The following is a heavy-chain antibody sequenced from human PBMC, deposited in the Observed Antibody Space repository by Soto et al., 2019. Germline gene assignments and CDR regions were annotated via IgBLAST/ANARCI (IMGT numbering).Heavy chain of an antibody. V-gene: IGHV6-1*01. J-gene: IGHJ4*01. CDR3: ARGEQYSGRIFDY. D-gene: IGHD1-26*01. CDR1: GDSVSSNSAG. Sequence: SQALSLTCAITGDSVSSNSAGWSWVRQSPSRGLEWLGRTYYRSKWYYEYAVSVRGRITINPDTSKNQYSLQLNSVTPEDTAVYFCARGEQYSGRIFDYWGQGTLVTVSS. CDR2: TYYRSKWYY.